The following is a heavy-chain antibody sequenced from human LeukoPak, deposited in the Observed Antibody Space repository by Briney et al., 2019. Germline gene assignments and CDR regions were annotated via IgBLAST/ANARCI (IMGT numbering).Heavy chain of an antibody. CDR1: GFSLSTSGVG. V-gene: IGHV2-5*02. Sequence: SGPTLVKPTQTLTLTCTFSGFSLSTSGVGVGWIRQPPGKALEWLALIYWDDDKRYSPSLKSRLTITKDTSKNQVVLTMTNMDPVDTATYYCAHRLNYYDSSGYLGLFDYWGQGTLVTVSS. D-gene: IGHD3-22*01. J-gene: IGHJ4*02. CDR2: IYWDDDK. CDR3: AHRLNYYDSSGYLGLFDY.